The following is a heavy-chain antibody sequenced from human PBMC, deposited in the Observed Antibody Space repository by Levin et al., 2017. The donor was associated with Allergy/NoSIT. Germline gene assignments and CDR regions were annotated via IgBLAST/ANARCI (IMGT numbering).Heavy chain of an antibody. CDR2: ISGISSHM. CDR3: ARDLGNSGYAFDY. D-gene: IGHD2-2*01. J-gene: IGHJ4*02. CDR1: GFPFGNYA. Sequence: GSLRLSCTASGFPFGNYAMTWVRQAPGKGLEWVAYISGISSHMYYADSVKRRFTVSRDNVKNSVSLQMTSLRDKDTGVYFCARDLGNSGYAFDYWGQGTLVTVSS. V-gene: IGHV3-48*02.